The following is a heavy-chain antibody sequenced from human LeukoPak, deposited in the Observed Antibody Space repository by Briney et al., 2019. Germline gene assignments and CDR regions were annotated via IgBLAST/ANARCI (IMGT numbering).Heavy chain of an antibody. Sequence: GGSLRLSCAASGFIFSSYAMNWVRQAPGKGLEWVSALSGNGVKTYYVDAVKGRFNISRDNSKNTLYLQMNSLRAEDTAVYYCAKDDGSYGFDHWGQGTLVTVSS. V-gene: IGHV3-23*01. J-gene: IGHJ5*02. CDR1: GFIFSSYA. CDR2: LSGNGVKT. D-gene: IGHD5-18*01. CDR3: AKDDGSYGFDH.